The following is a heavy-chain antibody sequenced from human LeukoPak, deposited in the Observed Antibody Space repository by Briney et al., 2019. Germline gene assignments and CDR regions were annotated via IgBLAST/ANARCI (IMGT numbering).Heavy chain of an antibody. J-gene: IGHJ3*02. CDR1: GGSISSYY. CDR2: IYYSGST. D-gene: IGHD1-26*01. CDR3: ARGGIVGATMVPDVFDI. V-gene: IGHV4-59*08. Sequence: SETLSLTCTVSGGSISSYYWSWIRQPPGKGLEWIGYIYYSGSTNYNPSLKSRVTISVDTSKNQFSLKLSSVTAADTAVYYCARGGIVGATMVPDVFDIWGQGTMVTVSS.